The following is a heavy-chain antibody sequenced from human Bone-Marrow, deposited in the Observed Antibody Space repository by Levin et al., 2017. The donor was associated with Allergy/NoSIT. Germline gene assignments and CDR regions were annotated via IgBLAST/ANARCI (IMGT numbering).Heavy chain of an antibody. CDR3: ARHYTLDV. V-gene: IGHV5-51*01. J-gene: IGHJ6*02. CDR1: GYTFITYY. Sequence: GESLKISGKGSGYTFITYYIAWVRQMPGKGLEWVGIIYPGDSDTRYSPSFRGQVTISADKSISTAYLQWDSLKASDTATYYCARHYTLDVWGQGTTVTVSS. CDR2: IYPGDSDT.